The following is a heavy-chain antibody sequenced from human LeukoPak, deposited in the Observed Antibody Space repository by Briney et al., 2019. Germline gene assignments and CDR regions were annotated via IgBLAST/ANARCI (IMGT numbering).Heavy chain of an antibody. Sequence: SETLSLTCAVYGGSFSGYYWSWIRQPPGKGLEWVGEINHSGSTNYNPSLKSRVSISVDTSKNQFSLKQSSVTAADTAVYYCARRVYYDISTWGSRYYYYYMDVWGKGTTVTISS. D-gene: IGHD3-9*01. J-gene: IGHJ6*03. V-gene: IGHV4-34*01. CDR3: ARRVYYDISTWGSRYYYYYMDV. CDR1: GGSFSGYY. CDR2: INHSGST.